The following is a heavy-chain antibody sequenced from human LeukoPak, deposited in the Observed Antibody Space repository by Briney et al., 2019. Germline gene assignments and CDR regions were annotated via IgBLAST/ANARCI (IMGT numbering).Heavy chain of an antibody. CDR2: ISNGGSNK. V-gene: IGHV3-30*04. J-gene: IGHJ6*02. CDR1: GFSFSNYA. D-gene: IGHD3-3*01. CDR3: ARDFWSGYRYGMDV. Sequence: GRSLRLSCAASGFSFSNYAMYWVRQAPGKGLEWVAVISNGGSNKYDADSVKGRFTISRDNSKNTLYLEMNSLRPEDTAVYYCARDFWSGYRYGMDVWGQGTTVTVSS.